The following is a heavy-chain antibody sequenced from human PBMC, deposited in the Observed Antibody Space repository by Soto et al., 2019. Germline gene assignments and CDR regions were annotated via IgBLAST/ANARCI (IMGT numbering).Heavy chain of an antibody. CDR1: GYTFTSYA. Sequence: QVQLVQSGAEEKKPGASVKVSCKASGYTFTSYAMHWVRQAPGQRLEWMGWINAGNGNTKYSQKFQGRVTITRDTSASTAYMELSSLRSEDTAVYYCARDGPLVPAARSYYYYGMDVWGQGTTVTVSS. J-gene: IGHJ6*02. V-gene: IGHV1-3*05. CDR2: INAGNGNT. CDR3: ARDGPLVPAARSYYYYGMDV. D-gene: IGHD2-2*01.